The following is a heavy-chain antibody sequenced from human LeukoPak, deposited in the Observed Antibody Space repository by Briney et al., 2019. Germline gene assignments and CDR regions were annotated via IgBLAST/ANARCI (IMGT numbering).Heavy chain of an antibody. Sequence: ATVKISCKASGYTFTDYYMHWVQQAPGKGLECMGRVAPEDGETIYAEKIQGRVTITADTSTDTAYMELSSLRSEDTAVYYCATGPAGPTHTFEYWGQGTLVTVSS. CDR2: VAPEDGET. J-gene: IGHJ4*02. CDR3: ATGPAGPTHTFEY. V-gene: IGHV1-69-2*01. CDR1: GYTFTDYY.